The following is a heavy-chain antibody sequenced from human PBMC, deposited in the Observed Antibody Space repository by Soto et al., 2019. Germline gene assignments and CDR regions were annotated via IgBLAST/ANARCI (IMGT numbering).Heavy chain of an antibody. CDR3: ARDRGGYGVYDY. V-gene: IGHV4-31*03. Sequence: QVQLQESGPGLVKPSQTLSLTCSVSAGSISSGGYYWNWIRLPPGMGLEWIGYIYHSGGTYSSPSLRSRVTISVDTSKNQFSLKLSSVTAADTAVYYCARDRGGYGVYDYWGQGTLVTVSS. CDR2: IYHSGGT. J-gene: IGHJ4*02. CDR1: AGSISSGGYY. D-gene: IGHD5-12*01.